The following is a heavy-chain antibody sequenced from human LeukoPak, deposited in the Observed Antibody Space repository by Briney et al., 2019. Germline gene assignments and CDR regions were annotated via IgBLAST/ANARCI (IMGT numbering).Heavy chain of an antibody. CDR3: ARAPVYDFWSGYPHFDY. CDR1: GYTFTSYA. D-gene: IGHD3-3*01. J-gene: IGHJ4*02. Sequence: ASVKVSCKASGYTFTSYAMNWVRQAPGQGLEWMGWIDTNTGNPTYAQGFTGRFVFSLDTSVSTAYLQISSLKAEDTAVYYCARAPVYDFWSGYPHFDYWGQGTLATVSS. V-gene: IGHV7-4-1*02. CDR2: IDTNTGNP.